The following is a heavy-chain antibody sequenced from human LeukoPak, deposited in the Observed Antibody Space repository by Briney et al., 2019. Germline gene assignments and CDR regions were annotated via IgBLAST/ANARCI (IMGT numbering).Heavy chain of an antibody. V-gene: IGHV4-59*08. D-gene: IGHD2/OR15-2a*01. CDR3: AGHHPRNTVDF. CDR1: GGSISSYY. J-gene: IGHJ4*02. CDR2: ISDIGSI. Sequence: SETLSLTCTVPGGSISSYYWSWIRQPPGKGLEWIASISDIGSINYNPSLKSRVTISLDTSKNQFSLKLSSVTAADTAVYYCAGHHPRNTVDFWGQGTLVTVSS.